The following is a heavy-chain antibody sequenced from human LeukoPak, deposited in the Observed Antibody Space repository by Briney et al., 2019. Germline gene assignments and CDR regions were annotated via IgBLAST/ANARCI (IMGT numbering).Heavy chain of an antibody. CDR2: MNPNSGNT. CDR1: GYTFTSYD. V-gene: IGHV1-8*01. Sequence: ASVKVSCKASGYTFTSYDINWVRQATGQGLEWMGWMNPNSGNTGYAQKFQGRVTMTRNTSISTAYMELSSLRSGDTAVYYCARGPFRTPPVAGTPTDYWGQGTLVTVSS. CDR3: ARGPFRTPPVAGTPTDY. J-gene: IGHJ4*02. D-gene: IGHD6-19*01.